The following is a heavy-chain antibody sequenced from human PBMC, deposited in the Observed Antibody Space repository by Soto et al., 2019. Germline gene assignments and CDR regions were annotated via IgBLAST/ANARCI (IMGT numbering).Heavy chain of an antibody. V-gene: IGHV3-33*01. CDR2: IWYDGSNK. Sequence: GGSLGLSCAASGFTFSSYGMHWVRQAPGKGLEWVAVIWYDGSNKYYADSVKGRFTISRDNSKNTLYLQMNSLRAEDTAVYYCASIVGATKDNDAFDIWGQGTMVTVSS. J-gene: IGHJ3*02. CDR1: GFTFSSYG. CDR3: ASIVGATKDNDAFDI. D-gene: IGHD1-26*01.